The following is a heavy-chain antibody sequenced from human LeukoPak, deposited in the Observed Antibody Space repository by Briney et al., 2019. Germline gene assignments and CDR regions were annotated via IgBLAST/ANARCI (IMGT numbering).Heavy chain of an antibody. D-gene: IGHD3-3*01. Sequence: GRSLRLSCAASGFTFSSYAMHWVRQAPGKGLEWVAVISYDGSNKYYADSVKGRFTISRDNSKNTLYLQMNSLRAEDTAVYYCARDRQGDSFYDFWSGYYPAYYYYMDVWGKGTTVTVSS. CDR2: ISYDGSNK. CDR3: ARDRQGDSFYDFWSGYYPAYYYYMDV. V-gene: IGHV3-30-3*01. CDR1: GFTFSSYA. J-gene: IGHJ6*03.